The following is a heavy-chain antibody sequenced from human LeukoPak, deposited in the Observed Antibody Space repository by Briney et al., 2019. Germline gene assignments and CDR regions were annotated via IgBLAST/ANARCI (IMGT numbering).Heavy chain of an antibody. D-gene: IGHD1-26*01. CDR2: IYNSGST. CDR3: ARHPAIAGAADYYYGMDV. V-gene: IGHV4-59*08. CDR1: GXSIRGYY. J-gene: IGHJ6*02. Sequence: PSQTLSLTCTVSGXSIRGYYWIWIRQPPGKGLEWIGYIYNSGSTNYNPSLKSRVTISVDTSENQFSLKLSSMTAADTAVYYRARHPAIAGAADYYYGMDVWGQGTTVTVSS.